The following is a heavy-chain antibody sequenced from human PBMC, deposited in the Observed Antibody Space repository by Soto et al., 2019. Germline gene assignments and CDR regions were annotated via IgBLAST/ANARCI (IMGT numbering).Heavy chain of an antibody. Sequence: XSVEVSCKASGYTFTCYYMPLVRQAPGQGLEWMGWINPNSGGTNYAQKFQGRVTMTRDTSISTAYMELSRLRSDDTAVYYCARGYYYDSSGLAPFDDWGQGTLVTVSS. J-gene: IGHJ4*02. CDR2: INPNSGGT. CDR3: ARGYYYDSSGLAPFDD. V-gene: IGHV1-2*02. CDR1: GYTFTCYY. D-gene: IGHD3-22*01.